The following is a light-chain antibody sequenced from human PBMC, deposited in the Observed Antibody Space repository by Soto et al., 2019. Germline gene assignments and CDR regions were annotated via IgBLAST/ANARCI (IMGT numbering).Light chain of an antibody. CDR1: QSVSTTY. J-gene: IGKJ1*01. CDR3: HQYGTSPWT. V-gene: IGKV3-20*01. CDR2: GAS. Sequence: EIVLKQSPGTLSLSPGERATLSCRASQSVSTTYLAWYQQKPGQAPRLLIYGASSRATALPDRFSGSGSGTDFTLTINRLEPEDFAIYYCHQYGTSPWTFGQGTKVEIK.